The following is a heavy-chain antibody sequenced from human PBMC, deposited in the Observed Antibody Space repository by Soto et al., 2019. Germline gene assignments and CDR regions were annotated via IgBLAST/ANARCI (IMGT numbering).Heavy chain of an antibody. Sequence: SETLSLTCAVYGGSFSGYYWSWIRQPPGKGLEWIGEINHSGSTNYNPSLKSRVTISVDTSKNQFSLKLSSVTAADTAVYYCARTITMVNWFYPWGQGTLVTVSS. CDR3: ARTITMVNWFYP. J-gene: IGHJ5*02. CDR1: GGSFSGYY. D-gene: IGHD3-10*01. V-gene: IGHV4-34*01. CDR2: INHSGST.